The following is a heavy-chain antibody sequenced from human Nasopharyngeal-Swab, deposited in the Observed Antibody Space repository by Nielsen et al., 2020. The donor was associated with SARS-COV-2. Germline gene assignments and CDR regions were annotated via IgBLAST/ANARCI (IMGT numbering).Heavy chain of an antibody. V-gene: IGHV3-13*01. J-gene: IGHJ4*02. D-gene: IGHD3-22*01. CDR2: IGTAGDT. CDR3: ARGWGQNYYDSSGYYPYYFDS. CDR1: GFTFSSYD. Sequence: GSLRLSCAASGFTFSSYDMHWVRQATGKGLEWVSAIGTAGDTYYPGSVKGRFTISRENAKNSLYLQMNSLRAGDTAVYYCARGWGQNYYDSSGYYPYYFDSWGQGTLVTVSS.